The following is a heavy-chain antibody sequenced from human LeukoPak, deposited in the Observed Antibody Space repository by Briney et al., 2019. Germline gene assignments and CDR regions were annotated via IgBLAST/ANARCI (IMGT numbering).Heavy chain of an antibody. CDR1: GFTFSSYA. J-gene: IGHJ4*02. CDR2: ISYDGSNK. CDR3: ARDFVTGTPHYYDSSGYYPSGY. D-gene: IGHD3-22*01. Sequence: PGGSLRLSCAASGFTFSSYAMSWVRQAPGKGLEWVAVISYDGSNKYYADSVKGRFTISRDNSKNTLYLQMNSLRAEDTAVYYCARDFVTGTPHYYDSSGYYPSGYWGQGTLVTVSS. V-gene: IGHV3-30-3*01.